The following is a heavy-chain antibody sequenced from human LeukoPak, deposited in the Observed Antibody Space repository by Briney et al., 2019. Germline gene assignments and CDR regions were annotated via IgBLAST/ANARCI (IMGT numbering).Heavy chain of an antibody. J-gene: IGHJ4*02. CDR3: ARAQDFSDSSGPNYLDF. Sequence: SSETLSLTCTVSGYSLSSGFFCDWIRQSPGKGLEWIGSFSHRGGSYHNPSLKSRVTISVDTSKNQFSLKLLSVTAADTAVYYCARAQDFSDSSGPNYLDFWGQGILVTVSS. CDR2: FSHRGGS. D-gene: IGHD3-22*01. V-gene: IGHV4-38-2*02. CDR1: GYSLSSGFF.